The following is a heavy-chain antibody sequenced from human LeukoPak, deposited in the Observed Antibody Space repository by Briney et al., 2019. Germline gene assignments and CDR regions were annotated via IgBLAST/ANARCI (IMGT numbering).Heavy chain of an antibody. D-gene: IGHD3-22*01. CDR2: ICYDGSNK. CDR1: GVPFSWYG. V-gene: IGHV3-33*08. Sequence: PGGPLRLSCAASGVPFSWYGMHWIRQAPGKGLEWVACICYDGSNKYYADSVKGRFPISRDNSKDTLYLQMNSLRAEDTAVYYCARSYYYDSSHTVDYWGQGTLVTVSS. CDR3: ARSYYYDSSHTVDY. J-gene: IGHJ4*02.